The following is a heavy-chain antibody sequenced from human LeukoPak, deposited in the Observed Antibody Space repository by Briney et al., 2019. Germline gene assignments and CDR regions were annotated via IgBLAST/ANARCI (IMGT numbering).Heavy chain of an antibody. CDR3: ARGGSYPTSNDY. Sequence: SETLSLTCTIYGGPFNGYYWSWIRQPPGQGLEWIGEINHSGTTNYNPSLESRVTISVDTSKNQFSLKLSSMTAADTAVYYCARGGSYPTSNDYWGQGTLVTVSS. CDR2: INHSGTT. V-gene: IGHV4-34*01. D-gene: IGHD1-26*01. J-gene: IGHJ4*02. CDR1: GGPFNGYY.